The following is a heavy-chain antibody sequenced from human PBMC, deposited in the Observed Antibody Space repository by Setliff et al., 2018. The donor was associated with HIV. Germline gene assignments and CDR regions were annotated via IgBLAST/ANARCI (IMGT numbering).Heavy chain of an antibody. D-gene: IGHD2-2*01. J-gene: IGHJ4*02. CDR2: INHSGST. Sequence: ETLSLTCAVYGGSFSGHYWSWIRQPPGKGPEWIGEINHSGSTNYNPSLKSRVTIAVDTSKNQFSLKLSSVTAADTAVYYCARRSTSTGIDYWGQGTLVTVS. V-gene: IGHV4-34*01. CDR1: GGSFSGHY. CDR3: ARRSTSTGIDY.